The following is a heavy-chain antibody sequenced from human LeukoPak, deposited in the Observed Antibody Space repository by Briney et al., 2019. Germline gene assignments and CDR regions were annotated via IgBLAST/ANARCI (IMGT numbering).Heavy chain of an antibody. CDR2: IYTGGST. D-gene: IGHD6-13*01. CDR3: ARVKYSSSRGAFDI. V-gene: IGHV3-53*01. CDR1: GFTVSSNY. J-gene: IGHJ3*02. Sequence: GGSLRLSCAASGFTVSSNYMSWVRQAPGRGLEWVSVIYTGGSTYYADSVKGRFTISRDNSKNTLYLQMNSLRAEDTAVYYCARVKYSSSRGAFDIWGQGTMVTVSS.